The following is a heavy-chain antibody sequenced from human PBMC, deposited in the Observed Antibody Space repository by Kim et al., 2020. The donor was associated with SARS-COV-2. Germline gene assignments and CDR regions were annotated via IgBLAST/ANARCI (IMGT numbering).Heavy chain of an antibody. CDR3: RVIVGATTPFDYYYGMDV. CDR2: IIPIFGTA. CDR1: GGTFSSYA. J-gene: IGHJ6*02. Sequence: SVKVSCKASGGTFSSYAISWVRQAPGQGLEWMGGIIPIFGTANYAQKFQGRVTITADESTRTAYMELSSLRSEDTAVYYCRVIVGATTPFDYYYGMDVWGQGTTVTVSS. V-gene: IGHV1-69*13. D-gene: IGHD1-26*01.